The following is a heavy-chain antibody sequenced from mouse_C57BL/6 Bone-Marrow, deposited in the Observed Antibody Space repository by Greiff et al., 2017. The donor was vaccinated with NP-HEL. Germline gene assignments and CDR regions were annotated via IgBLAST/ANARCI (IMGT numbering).Heavy chain of an antibody. CDR2: IYPGDGDT. J-gene: IGHJ2*01. CDR1: GYAFSSSW. Sequence: QVQLQQSGPELVKPGASVKISCKASGYAFSSSWMNWVKQRPGKGLEWIGRIYPGDGDTNYNGKFKGKATLTADKSSSTAYMQLSSLTSEDTAIYYCAKNWDVGYWGQGTTLTVSS. D-gene: IGHD4-1*01. CDR3: AKNWDVGY. V-gene: IGHV1-82*01.